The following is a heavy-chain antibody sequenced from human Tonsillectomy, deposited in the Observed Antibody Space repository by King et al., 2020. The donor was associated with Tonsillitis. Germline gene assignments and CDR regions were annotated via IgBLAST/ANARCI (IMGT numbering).Heavy chain of an antibody. CDR3: ARVPTKTRYGDYVD. D-gene: IGHD4-17*01. J-gene: IGHJ4*02. V-gene: IGHV1-18*01. CDR1: GYTFTSYG. CDR2: ISVYNGNT. Sequence: QLLQSGAEVKKPGASVKVSCKASGYTFTSYGISWVRQAPGQGLEWMGWISVYNGNTNYAQKFQGRVSMTTDTSTSTAYMELRSLRSDDTAVYYCARVPTKTRYGDYVDWGQGTLVTVSS.